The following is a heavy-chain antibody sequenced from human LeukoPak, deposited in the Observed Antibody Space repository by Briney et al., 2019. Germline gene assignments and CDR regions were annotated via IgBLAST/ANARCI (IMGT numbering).Heavy chain of an antibody. CDR3: ARGQMATIQYFDY. CDR2: IYYSGST. Sequence: SETLSLTCTVSGGSISSYYWSWLRQPPGKGLEWIGYIYYSGSTNYNPSLKSRVTISVDTSKNQFSLKLSSVTAADTAVYYCARGQMATIQYFDYWGQGTLVTVSS. D-gene: IGHD5-24*01. V-gene: IGHV4-59*01. J-gene: IGHJ4*02. CDR1: GGSISSYY.